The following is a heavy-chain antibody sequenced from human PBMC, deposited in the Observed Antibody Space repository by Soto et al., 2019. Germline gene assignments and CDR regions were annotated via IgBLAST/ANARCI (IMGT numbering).Heavy chain of an antibody. V-gene: IGHV3-15*07. CDR1: GFTFSNAW. CDR3: TTLSLYSSSWYWGFDY. J-gene: IGHJ4*02. CDR2: IKSKTDGGTT. Sequence: EVQLVESGGGLVKPGGSLRLSCVASGFTFSNAWMNWVRQAPGKGLEWVGRIKSKTDGGTTDYAAPVKGRFTISRDDSKNTLYLQMNSLKTEDTAVYYCTTLSLYSSSWYWGFDYWGQGTLVTVSS. D-gene: IGHD6-13*01.